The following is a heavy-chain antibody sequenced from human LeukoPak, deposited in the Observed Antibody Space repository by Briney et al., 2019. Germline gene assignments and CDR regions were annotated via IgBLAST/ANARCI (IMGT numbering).Heavy chain of an antibody. CDR2: IIPIFGTA. CDR3: ARGYSSGWYFAFDI. D-gene: IGHD6-19*01. J-gene: IGHJ3*02. Sequence: SVTVSCKASGGTFSSYAISWVRQAPGQGLEWMGGIIPIFGTANYAQKFQGRVTITADESTSTAYMELSSLRSEDTAVYYCARGYSSGWYFAFDIWGQGTMVTVSS. CDR1: GGTFSSYA. V-gene: IGHV1-69*13.